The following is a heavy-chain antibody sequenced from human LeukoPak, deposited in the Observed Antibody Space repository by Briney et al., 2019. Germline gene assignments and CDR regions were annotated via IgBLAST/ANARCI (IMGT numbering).Heavy chain of an antibody. CDR3: ARDLDYGDPY. J-gene: IGHJ4*02. D-gene: IGHD4/OR15-4a*01. V-gene: IGHV3-11*01. CDR2: ITSSGATT. CDR1: GFSFTDSY. Sequence: PGGSLRLSCSASGFSFTDSYMNWFRLSPEKGLEWIAYITSSGATTEYADSVKGRFTISRVNAKNSLYLQMNSLRPDGTAVYYCARDLDYGDPYWGQGTLVTVSS.